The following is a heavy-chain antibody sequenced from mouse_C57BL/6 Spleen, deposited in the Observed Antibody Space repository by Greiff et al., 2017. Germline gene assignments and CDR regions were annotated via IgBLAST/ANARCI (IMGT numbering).Heavy chain of an antibody. V-gene: IGHV5-17*01. Sequence: EVQLVESGGGLVKPGGSLKLSCAASGFTFSDYGMHWVRQAPEKGLEWVAYISSGSSPIYYADTVKGRFTISRDNAKNTLFLQMTSLRSEDTAMYYCARADYDRAWLAYWGQGTLVTVSA. D-gene: IGHD2-4*01. J-gene: IGHJ3*01. CDR2: ISSGSSPI. CDR3: ARADYDRAWLAY. CDR1: GFTFSDYG.